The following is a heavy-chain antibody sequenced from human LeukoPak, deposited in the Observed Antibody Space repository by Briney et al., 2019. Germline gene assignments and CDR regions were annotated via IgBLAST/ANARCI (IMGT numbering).Heavy chain of an antibody. D-gene: IGHD1-26*01. Sequence: ASVKVSCKASGYTFTSYGISWATQAPRQGRECMGWKRAYNGHTNYAQKLQGRVTMTTDTSTSTAYMELRSLRSDDTAVYYCARDHLLVGATKVASRITQKRDDYWGQGTLVTVSS. CDR1: GYTFTSYG. J-gene: IGHJ4*02. CDR2: KRAYNGHT. V-gene: IGHV1-18*01. CDR3: ARDHLLVGATKVASRITQKRDDY.